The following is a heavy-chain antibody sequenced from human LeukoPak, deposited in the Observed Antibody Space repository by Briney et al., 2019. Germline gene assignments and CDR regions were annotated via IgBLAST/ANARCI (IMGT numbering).Heavy chain of an antibody. CDR3: ARQKTPHGNFDY. CDR2: IGVAANT. CDR1: GFTFSSYD. J-gene: IGHJ4*02. D-gene: IGHD1-26*01. Sequence: GGSLRLSCAASGFTFSSYDMHWVRHATGKGLEWVSAIGVAANTFYSGSVKGRFTISRENAKNSLYLLMSSLRAEDTAVYYCARQKTPHGNFDYWGQGTLVTVSS. V-gene: IGHV3-13*01.